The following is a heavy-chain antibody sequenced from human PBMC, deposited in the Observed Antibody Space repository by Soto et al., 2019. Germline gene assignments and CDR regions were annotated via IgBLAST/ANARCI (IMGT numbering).Heavy chain of an antibody. V-gene: IGHV4-59*01. Sequence: SETLSLTCTVSGGSISTYYYYWIRQPPGKGLECIGYIYYSGATNFNPSLKSRGTISVDTSKKQFSLRLTSVTAADTAVYYRATGWTMDYWGQGILVTVSS. J-gene: IGHJ4*02. CDR2: IYYSGAT. CDR3: ATGWTMDY. D-gene: IGHD3-10*01. CDR1: GGSISTYY.